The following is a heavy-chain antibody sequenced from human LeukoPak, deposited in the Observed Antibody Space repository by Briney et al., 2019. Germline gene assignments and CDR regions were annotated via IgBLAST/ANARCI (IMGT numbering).Heavy chain of an antibody. CDR2: ISGSGGST. Sequence: PGGSLRLSCAASGFTFSSYAMSWVRQAPGKGLEWVSAISGSGGSTYYADSVKGRFTISRDNSKNTLYLQMNSLRAEDTAVYYCATSMGRVVPPYYMDVWGKGTTVTVSS. CDR1: GFTFSSYA. V-gene: IGHV3-23*01. CDR3: ATSMGRVVPPYYMDV. J-gene: IGHJ6*03. D-gene: IGHD2-15*01.